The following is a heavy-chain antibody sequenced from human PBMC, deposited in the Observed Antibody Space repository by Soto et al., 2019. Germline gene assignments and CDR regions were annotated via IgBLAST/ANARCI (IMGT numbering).Heavy chain of an antibody. V-gene: IGHV4-34*01. CDR2: INHSGST. J-gene: IGHJ4*02. Sequence: PSETLSLTFAVYGGSFSGYYWSWIRQPPGKGLEWIGEINHSGSTNYNPSLKSRVTISVDTSKNQFSLKLSSVTAADTAVYYCARGLRQCTNGVCYAAPEYYFDYWGQGTLVTVSS. CDR3: ARGLRQCTNGVCYAAPEYYFDY. CDR1: GGSFSGYY. D-gene: IGHD2-8*01.